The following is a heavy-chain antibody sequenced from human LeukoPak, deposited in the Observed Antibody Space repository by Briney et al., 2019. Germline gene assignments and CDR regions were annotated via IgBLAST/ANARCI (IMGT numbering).Heavy chain of an antibody. Sequence: PGGSLRLSCAASGCTFNICGMHGLGQAPGKGLEWVAAIWFDGRHQYYADSVMGRFTLSRDNSKDTLYLQMNSCRAGDTAVYYCVREAPGENAPCNFVFRGQGTLVTVSS. CDR3: VREAPGENAPCNFVF. V-gene: IGHV3-33*01. J-gene: IGHJ4*02. D-gene: IGHD4-17*01. CDR2: IWFDGRHQ. CDR1: GCTFNICG.